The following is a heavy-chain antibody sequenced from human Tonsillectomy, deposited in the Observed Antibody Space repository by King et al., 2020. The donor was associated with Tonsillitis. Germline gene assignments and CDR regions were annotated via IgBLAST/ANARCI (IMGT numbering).Heavy chain of an antibody. CDR1: GFDFRGYG. V-gene: IGHV3-30*18. J-gene: IGHJ4*02. CDR3: AEEGRKAVPRGLYGFFDY. D-gene: IGHD6-19*01. Sequence: VQLVESGGGVVQRGGSLRLSCTASGFDFRGYGMHWVRQAPGKGLEWVAAISYDGNNEYYADSVRGRFTISRDNSKDTLFLQMNSLRAEDAALYYCAEEGRKAVPRGLYGFFDYWGWGALVTVSS. CDR2: ISYDGNNE.